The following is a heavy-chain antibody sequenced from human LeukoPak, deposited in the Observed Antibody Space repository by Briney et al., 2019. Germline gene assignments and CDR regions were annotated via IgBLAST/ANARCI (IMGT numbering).Heavy chain of an antibody. CDR1: VGSISSGNW. D-gene: IGHD3-9*01. Sequence: SETLSLTCAVSVGSISSGNWWSWIRQPPGKGLEWIGYIYYSGSTYYNPSLKSRVTISVDTSKNQFSLKLSSVTAADTAVYYCATQAGTGYYDILTGYYTDYFDPWGQGTLVTVSS. V-gene: IGHV4-30-4*01. J-gene: IGHJ5*02. CDR3: ATQAGTGYYDILTGYYTDYFDP. CDR2: IYYSGST.